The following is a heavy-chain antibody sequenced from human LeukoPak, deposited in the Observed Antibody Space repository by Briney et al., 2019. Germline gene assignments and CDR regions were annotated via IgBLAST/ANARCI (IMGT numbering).Heavy chain of an antibody. CDR3: ARDNHDSSGYFYDWFDP. Sequence: GGSLTLPCVPSGFPFSSYEMNWVRQAPGKGVEWVSYISSSGNTIYYADSVKGRFTISRDNAKNSLYLQMNSLRAEDTAIYYCARDNHDSSGYFYDWFDPWGQGTLVTVSS. CDR1: GFPFSSYE. D-gene: IGHD3-22*01. CDR2: ISSSGNTI. J-gene: IGHJ5*02. V-gene: IGHV3-48*03.